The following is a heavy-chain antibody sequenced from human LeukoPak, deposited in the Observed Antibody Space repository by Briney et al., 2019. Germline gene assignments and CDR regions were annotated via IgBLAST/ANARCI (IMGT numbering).Heavy chain of an antibody. CDR2: ISSSSSYI. CDR3: ERSGANYYFDY. J-gene: IGHJ4*02. CDR1: GFTFSSYS. Sequence: GGSLRLSCAASGFTFSSYSMNWVRQAPGKGLEWVSSISSSSSYIYYADSVRGRFTISRDNAKNSLYLQMNSLRAEDTAVYYCERSGANYYFDYWGQGTLVTVSS. D-gene: IGHD4/OR15-4a*01. V-gene: IGHV3-21*01.